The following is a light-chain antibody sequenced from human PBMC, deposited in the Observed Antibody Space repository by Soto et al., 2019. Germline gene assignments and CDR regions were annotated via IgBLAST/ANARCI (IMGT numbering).Light chain of an antibody. J-gene: IGKJ1*01. CDR3: QQYNNWPQT. CDR2: GAS. Sequence: EIVLKQSPGTLSLSPGERATLSCRASQSVSNNYLAWYQQKPGQAPRLLIYGASTRATGIPARFSGSGSGTEFTLTISSLQSEDFAVYYCQQYNNWPQTFGQGTKVDIK. V-gene: IGKV3-15*01. CDR1: QSVSNN.